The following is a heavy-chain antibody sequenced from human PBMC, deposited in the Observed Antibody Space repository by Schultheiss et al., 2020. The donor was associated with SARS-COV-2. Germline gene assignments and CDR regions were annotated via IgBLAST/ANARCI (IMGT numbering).Heavy chain of an antibody. D-gene: IGHD6-13*01. CDR2: ISAYNGNT. CDR3: ARSAGIDWYFDL. CDR1: GYTFSSSG. J-gene: IGHJ2*01. V-gene: IGHV1-18*01. Sequence: ASVKVSCKASGYTFSSSGVSWVRQAPGQGLEWMGWISAYNGNTNYAQKLQGRVTMTTDTSTSTAYMELSSLRSEDTAVYYCARSAGIDWYFDLWGRGTLVTVSS.